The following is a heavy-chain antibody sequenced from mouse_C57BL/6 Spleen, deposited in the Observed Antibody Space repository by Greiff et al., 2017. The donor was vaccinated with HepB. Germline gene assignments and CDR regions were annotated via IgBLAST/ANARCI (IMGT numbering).Heavy chain of an antibody. J-gene: IGHJ3*01. D-gene: IGHD3-2*02. CDR1: GFTFSDYY. Sequence: EVKLVESEGGLVQPGSSMKLSCTASGFTFSDYYMAWVRQVPEKGLEWVANINYDGSSTYYLDSLKSRFIISRDNAKNILYLQMSSLKSEDTATYDCARGGGSSGYPAWFAYWGQGTLVTVSA. CDR3: ARGGGSSGYPAWFAY. CDR2: INYDGSST. V-gene: IGHV5-16*01.